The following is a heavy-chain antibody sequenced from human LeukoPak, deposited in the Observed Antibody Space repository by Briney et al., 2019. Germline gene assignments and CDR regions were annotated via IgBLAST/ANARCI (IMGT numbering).Heavy chain of an antibody. CDR3: ARGGEYWFFDL. V-gene: IGHV3-48*03. D-gene: IGHD3-16*01. Sequence: GGSLRLSCAASGFTFSRYEMNWVRQAPGKGLEWLSYISSRGTSIYYAESVKGRFTVSRGKAKNSLFLQMNSLRAEDTAVYYCARGGEYWFFDLWGRGTLLTVSS. J-gene: IGHJ2*01. CDR1: GFTFSRYE. CDR2: ISSRGTSI.